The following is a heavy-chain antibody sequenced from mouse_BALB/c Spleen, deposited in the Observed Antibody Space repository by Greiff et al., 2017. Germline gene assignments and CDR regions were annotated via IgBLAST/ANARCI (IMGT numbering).Heavy chain of an antibody. CDR3: ATCITTNYFDY. CDR1: GYTFTNYW. Sequence: VQLQQPGAELVKPGASVKLSCKASGYTFTNYWLGWVKQRPGHGLEWIGDIYPGGGYTNDNEKFKGKATLTADTSSSTAYMQLSSLTSEDSAVEFCATCITTNYFDYWGQGTTLTVAA. CDR2: IYPGGGYT. D-gene: IGHD1-2*01. V-gene: IGHV1-63*02. J-gene: IGHJ2*01.